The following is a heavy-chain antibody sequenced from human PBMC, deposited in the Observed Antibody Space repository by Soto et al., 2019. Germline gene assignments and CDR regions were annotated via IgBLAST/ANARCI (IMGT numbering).Heavy chain of an antibody. D-gene: IGHD2-15*01. V-gene: IGHV5-51*01. CDR1: GYSFTSNW. CDR2: IYPGDSET. J-gene: IGHJ5*02. CDR3: ARRMGYCSGGRCLNWFDP. Sequence: PGESLKISCKGSGYSFTSNWIGWVRQMPGKGLEWMGIIYPGDSETIYSPSFQSQVTFSIDKSISTAYLQWSSLKASDTAIYYCARRMGYCSGGRCLNWFDPWGQGTLVTVSS.